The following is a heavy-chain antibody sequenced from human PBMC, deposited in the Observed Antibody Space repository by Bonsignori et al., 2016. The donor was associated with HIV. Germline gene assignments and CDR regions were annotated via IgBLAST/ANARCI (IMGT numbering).Heavy chain of an antibody. CDR2: VDPEDGAK. CDR1: GYKFSDYY. D-gene: IGHD3-9*01. Sequence: EVQLVQSGAEVKKPGTTLKISCKISGYKFSDYYLHWVKQAPGRGLEWMGLVDPEDGAKMYSENFQGRVTITADASIDTAYLHFNNLGSEDTATYYCGTWPPNILNGPILDVWGKGTTVIV. V-gene: IGHV1-69-2*01. J-gene: IGHJ6*03. CDR3: GTWPPNILNGPILDV.